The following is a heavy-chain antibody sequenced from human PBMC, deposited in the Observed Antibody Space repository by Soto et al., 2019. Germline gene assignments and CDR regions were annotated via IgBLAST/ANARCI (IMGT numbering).Heavy chain of an antibody. V-gene: IGHV1-69*06. CDR1: GGTFNNYA. CDR3: ARLIGEGYSGTYALDY. J-gene: IGHJ4*02. Sequence: QVQLVQSGAEVKKPGSSVKVSCKASGGTFNNYAISWVRQAPGQGLEWMGGIIPLFGTANYAQKFEGRVTITADKSTDTDYMELSSLKSEDTAVYYCARLIGEGYSGTYALDYWGQGTLVTVPS. CDR2: IIPLFGTA. D-gene: IGHD1-26*01.